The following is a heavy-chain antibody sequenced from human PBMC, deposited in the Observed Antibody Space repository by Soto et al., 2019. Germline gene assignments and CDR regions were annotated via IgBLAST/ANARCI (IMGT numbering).Heavy chain of an antibody. CDR2: INHSGST. CDR1: GGSFSGYY. D-gene: IGHD6-13*01. Sequence: PSETLSLTCAVYGGSFSGYYWSWIRQPPGKGLEWIGEINHSGSTNYNPSLKSRVTISVDTSKNQFSLKLSSVTAADTAVYYCARKVIPWYSSSWSYYYYYGMDGWVQGTTVTVSS. J-gene: IGHJ6*02. V-gene: IGHV4-34*01. CDR3: ARKVIPWYSSSWSYYYYYGMDG.